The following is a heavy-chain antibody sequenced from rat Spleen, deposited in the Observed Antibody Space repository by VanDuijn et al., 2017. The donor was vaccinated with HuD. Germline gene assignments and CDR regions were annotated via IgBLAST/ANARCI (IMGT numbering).Heavy chain of an antibody. Sequence: QVQLKESGPGLVQPSGTLSLTCTVSGFSLTGYSVNWIRQPSGKGPEWMGRVWYGGDIIYNSALQSRLSISRDTSKNQVFLKMNSLQTDDTGTYYCARAGEFGGDRDWLAYWGQGTLVTVSS. CDR3: ARAGEFGGDRDWLAY. D-gene: IGHD4-3*01. CDR2: VWYGGDI. J-gene: IGHJ3*01. CDR1: GFSLTGYS. V-gene: IGHV2-34*01.